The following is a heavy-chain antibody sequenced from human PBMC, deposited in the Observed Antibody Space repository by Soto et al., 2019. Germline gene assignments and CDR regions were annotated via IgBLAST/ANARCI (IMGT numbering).Heavy chain of an antibody. V-gene: IGHV2-5*02. CDR3: APTIPYYDILPAPQFDP. CDR1: GFSLSTSGVG. Sequence: QITLKESGPTLVKPTQTLTLTCTFSGFSLSTSGVGVGWIRQPPGKALEWLALIYWDDDKRYSPSLKTSLTITKDTSKSQVVLTMTNMYPVDTATYHCAPTIPYYDILPAPQFDPWGQGTLVTVSS. CDR2: IYWDDDK. J-gene: IGHJ5*02. D-gene: IGHD3-9*01.